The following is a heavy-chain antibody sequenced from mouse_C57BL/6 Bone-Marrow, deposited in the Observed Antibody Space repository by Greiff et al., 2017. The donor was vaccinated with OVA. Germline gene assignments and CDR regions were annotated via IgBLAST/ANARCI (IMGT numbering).Heavy chain of an antibody. Sequence: EVHLVESGGGLVKPGGSLKLSCAASGFTFSSYAMSWVRQTPEKRLEWVATISDGGSYTYYPDNVKGRFTISRDNAKNNLYLQMSHLKSEDTAMYYCARDPYDYDYWGQGTTLTVSS. CDR3: ARDPYDYDY. CDR2: ISDGGSYT. D-gene: IGHD2-4*01. V-gene: IGHV5-4*01. CDR1: GFTFSSYA. J-gene: IGHJ2*01.